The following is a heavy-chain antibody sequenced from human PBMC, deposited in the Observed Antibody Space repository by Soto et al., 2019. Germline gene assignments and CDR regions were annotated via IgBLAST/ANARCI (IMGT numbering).Heavy chain of an antibody. V-gene: IGHV3-9*01. CDR3: AKDKERGVSGWYVLGAFDI. CDR2: ISWNSGSI. D-gene: IGHD6-19*01. CDR1: GFTFDDYA. J-gene: IGHJ3*02. Sequence: GGSLRLSCAASGFTFDDYAMHWVRQAPGKGLEWVSGISWNSGSIGYADSVKGRFTISRDNAKNSLYLQMNSLRAEDTALYYCAKDKERGVSGWYVLGAFDIWGQGTMVTVSS.